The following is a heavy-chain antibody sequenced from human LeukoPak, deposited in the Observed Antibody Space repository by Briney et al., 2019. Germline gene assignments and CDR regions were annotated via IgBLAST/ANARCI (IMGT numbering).Heavy chain of an antibody. CDR3: ARGKITFGGATLGPDY. V-gene: IGHV1-18*04. Sequence: ASVKVSCKASGYTFTSYGISWVRQAPGQGLEWMGWISAYNGNTNYAQKLQGRVTMTTDTSTSTAYMELRSLRSDDTAVYYCARGKITFGGATLGPDYWGQGTLVTVSS. J-gene: IGHJ4*02. CDR2: ISAYNGNT. CDR1: GYTFTSYG. D-gene: IGHD3-16*01.